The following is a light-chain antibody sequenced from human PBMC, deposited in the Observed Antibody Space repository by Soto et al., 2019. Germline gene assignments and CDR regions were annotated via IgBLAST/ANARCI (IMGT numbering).Light chain of an antibody. Sequence: EIVLTQSPGTLSLSPGETATLSCRASETVDTSSSGWYQQKPGRAPRLLIYSASRRARGIPVRFSASGFATEFTLTISRLEPEDCAVYYCHQYGSSPLTFGGGTKVEI. CDR2: SAS. CDR1: ETVDTSS. V-gene: IGKV3-20*01. CDR3: HQYGSSPLT. J-gene: IGKJ4*01.